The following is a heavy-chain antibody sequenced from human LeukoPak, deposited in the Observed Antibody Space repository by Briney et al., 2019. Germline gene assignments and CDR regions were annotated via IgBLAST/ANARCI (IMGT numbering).Heavy chain of an antibody. CDR3: ASPNQYCSSTSCFFDY. J-gene: IGHJ4*02. CDR1: GGTFSSYA. Sequence: SVKVSCKASGGTFSSYAISWVRQAPGQGLEWMGGIIPIFGTANYAQKFQGRVTITTDESTSTACMELSSLRSEDTAVYYCASPNQYCSSTSCFFDYWGQGTLVTVSS. CDR2: IIPIFGTA. D-gene: IGHD2-2*01. V-gene: IGHV1-69*05.